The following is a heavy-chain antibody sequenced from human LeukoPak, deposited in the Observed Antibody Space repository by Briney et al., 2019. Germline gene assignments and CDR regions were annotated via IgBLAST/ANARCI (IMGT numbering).Heavy chain of an antibody. CDR3: AREGRVSGYDFDC. Sequence: GGSLRLSCAASGFTFSSNSMHWVRQAPGKGLVWVSRINSDGSSTTYADSVKGRFTISRDNAKNTLYLQMNSLRVEDTAVYYCAREGRVSGYDFDCWGQGNLVTVSS. J-gene: IGHJ4*02. V-gene: IGHV3-74*01. CDR2: INSDGSST. CDR1: GFTFSSNS. D-gene: IGHD5-12*01.